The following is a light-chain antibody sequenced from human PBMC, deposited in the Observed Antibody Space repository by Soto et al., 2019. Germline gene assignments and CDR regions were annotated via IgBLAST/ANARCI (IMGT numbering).Light chain of an antibody. CDR2: LGS. CDR3: MQAIQAPRT. J-gene: IGKJ1*01. CDR1: QSLLHSNGNIY. V-gene: IGKV2-28*01. Sequence: DIVLTQSPLSLPVTTGEPASISCRSSQSLLHSNGNIYLDWYLQKPGQSTQLLIYLGSIRASGVPDRFSGSGSGKDCTLKITRVEAEDVWVYYCMQAIQAPRTFGLGTKVEIK.